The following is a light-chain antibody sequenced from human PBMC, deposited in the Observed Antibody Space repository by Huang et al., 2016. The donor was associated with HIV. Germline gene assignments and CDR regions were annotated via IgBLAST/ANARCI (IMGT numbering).Light chain of an antibody. CDR1: QSISSW. J-gene: IGKJ2*01. CDR3: QQYNRYSST. CDR2: KAS. V-gene: IGKV1-5*03. Sequence: DIQMTQSPSTLSASVGDRVTITCRASQSISSWLAWYQQKPGKYPKGLIYKASSLERGVPSRFSGSGAETEFTLTVSGLQPDDYATYYCQQYNRYSSTFGQGTNLEIK.